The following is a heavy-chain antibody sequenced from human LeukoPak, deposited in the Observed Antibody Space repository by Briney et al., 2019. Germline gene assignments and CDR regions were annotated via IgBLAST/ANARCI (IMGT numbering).Heavy chain of an antibody. Sequence: GGSLRLSCAASGFTFDDYAMHWVRQAPGKGLEWVSGISWNSGSIGYADSVKGRFTISRDNAKNSLYLQMNSLRAEDTALYYCAKGHXYPNSGXYXYDYWGQGTLVTVSS. CDR3: AKGHXYPNSGXYXYDY. V-gene: IGHV3-9*01. CDR1: GFTFDDYA. CDR2: ISWNSGSI. J-gene: IGHJ4*02. D-gene: IGHD1-26*01.